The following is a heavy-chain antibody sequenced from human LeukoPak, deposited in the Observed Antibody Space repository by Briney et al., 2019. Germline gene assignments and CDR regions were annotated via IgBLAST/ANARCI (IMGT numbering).Heavy chain of an antibody. CDR3: ARGGIQLWLFFFDY. CDR1: GYTFTGYY. CDR2: INPNSGGT. V-gene: IGHV1-2*02. J-gene: IGHJ4*02. D-gene: IGHD5-18*01. Sequence: ASVTVSCKASGYTFTGYYIHWVRQAPGQGLEWMGWINPNSGGTVYAQKFQGRVTMTRDTSISTAYMELSRLRSDDTAVYYCARGGIQLWLFFFDYWGQGTLVTVSS.